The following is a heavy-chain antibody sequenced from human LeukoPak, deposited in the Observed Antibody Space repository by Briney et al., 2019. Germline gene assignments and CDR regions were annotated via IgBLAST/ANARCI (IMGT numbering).Heavy chain of an antibody. CDR2: MRPNNGNS. CDR1: GYTFTSYD. J-gene: IGHJ4*02. CDR3: ARGPPESTSNDY. V-gene: IGHV1-8*01. Sequence: PGASVKVSCKSSGYTFTSYDVNWVRQAAGQALEWIGWMRPNNGNSGYAQKFQGRVTMTRDTSINTAYMELRSLTSEDPAVYYCARGPPESTSNDYWGQGTLVTISS. D-gene: IGHD2-2*01.